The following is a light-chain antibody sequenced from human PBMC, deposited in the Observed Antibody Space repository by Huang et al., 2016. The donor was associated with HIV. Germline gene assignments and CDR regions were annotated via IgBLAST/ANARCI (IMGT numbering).Light chain of an antibody. CDR3: HQFYRTPQT. V-gene: IGKV4-1*01. Sequence: DIVMTQSPDSMTVSLGERATINCKSSQTVLHSSNNKNYLAWYQQKPGQPPKLLMYWASTREAGVPDRFIGGGAGTDFTLTITSLQAGDVAVYFCHQFYRTPQTFGQGTKVEIK. J-gene: IGKJ1*01. CDR1: QTVLHSSNNKNY. CDR2: WAS.